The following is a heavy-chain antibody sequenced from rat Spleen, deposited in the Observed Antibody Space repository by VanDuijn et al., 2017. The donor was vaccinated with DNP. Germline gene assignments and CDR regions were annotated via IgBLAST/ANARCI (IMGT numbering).Heavy chain of an antibody. D-gene: IGHD1-11*01. CDR2: INSAGST. J-gene: IGHJ2*01. CDR1: GYSITSSYR. CDR3: ARLDGGYGE. V-gene: IGHV3-3*01. Sequence: EVQLQESGPGLVKPSQSLSLTCSVTGYSITSSYRWNWIRKFPGNKLEWMGYINSAGSTNYNPSLKSRISITRDTSKNQFFLQVNSVTTEDTATYYCARLDGGYGEWGQGVMVTVSS.